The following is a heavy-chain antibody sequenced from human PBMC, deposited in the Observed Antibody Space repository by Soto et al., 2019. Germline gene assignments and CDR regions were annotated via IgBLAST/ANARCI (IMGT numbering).Heavy chain of an antibody. CDR3: ARHRTLRVGGYDSPRNQFDY. D-gene: IGHD5-12*01. Sequence: SETLSLTCTVSGGSISSSSYYWGWIRQPPGKGLEWIGSIFYSGTTYYNPSLKSRVTISVDTSKNQLSLKLTSVTAADTAVYYCARHRTLRVGGYDSPRNQFDYWGQGTLVTVSS. CDR1: GGSISSSSYY. J-gene: IGHJ4*02. CDR2: IFYSGTT. V-gene: IGHV4-39*01.